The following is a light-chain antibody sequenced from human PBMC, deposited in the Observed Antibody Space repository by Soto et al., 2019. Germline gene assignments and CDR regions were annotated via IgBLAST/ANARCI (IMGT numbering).Light chain of an antibody. CDR1: QSVSRSY. V-gene: IGKV3-20*01. CDR2: GAS. J-gene: IGKJ2*01. CDR3: QQYGSSTVYT. Sequence: ESVLTQSPGTLSLSPGERATLSCRASQSVSRSYLAWYQQKPGQAPRLLIYGASSRATGIPDRFSGIGSGTDFTLTLSRLEPEDFAVYYCQQYGSSTVYTFGQGTKLEI.